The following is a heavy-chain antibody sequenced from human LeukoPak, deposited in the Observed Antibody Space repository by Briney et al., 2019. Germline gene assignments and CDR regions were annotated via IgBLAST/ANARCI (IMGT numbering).Heavy chain of an antibody. J-gene: IGHJ6*02. CDR2: IRSKAYGGTT. CDR1: GGSISSYY. D-gene: IGHD6-13*01. V-gene: IGHV3-49*04. CDR3: TRGSSSWSYYYYYGMDV. Sequence: LSLTCTVSGGSISSYYWSWVRQAPGKGLEWVGFIRSKAYGGTTEYAASVKGRFTISRDDSKSIAYLQMNSLKTEDTAVYYCTRGSSSWSYYYYYGMDVWGQGTTVTVSS.